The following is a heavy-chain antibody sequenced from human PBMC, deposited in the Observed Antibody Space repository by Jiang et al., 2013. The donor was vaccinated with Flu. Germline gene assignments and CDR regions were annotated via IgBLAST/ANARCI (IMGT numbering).Heavy chain of an antibody. CDR2: FDPEDGET. D-gene: IGHD6-19*01. J-gene: IGHJ4*02. Sequence: SVKVSCKVSGYTLTELSMHWVRQAPGKGLEWMGGFDPEDGETIYAQKFQGRVTMTEDTSTDTAYMELSSLRSEDTAVYYCATVVSGYSSGWYRYFDYWGQGTLVTVSS. CDR3: ATVVSGYSSGWYRYFDY. CDR1: GYTLTELS. V-gene: IGHV1-24*01.